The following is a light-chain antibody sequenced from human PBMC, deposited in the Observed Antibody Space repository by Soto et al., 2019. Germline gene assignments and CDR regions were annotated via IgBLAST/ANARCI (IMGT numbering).Light chain of an antibody. CDR2: DVT. Sequence: QSALTQPRSVSGSPGQAVTVSCTGTNSNIGSHNYVSWYQHHPSKAPKLMINDVTERPSGVPDRFSGSKSGNTASLTISGLQSEDEADYFCCAFAGGLFVFGSGTKVTVL. CDR1: NSNIGSHNY. V-gene: IGLV2-11*01. J-gene: IGLJ1*01. CDR3: CAFAGGLFV.